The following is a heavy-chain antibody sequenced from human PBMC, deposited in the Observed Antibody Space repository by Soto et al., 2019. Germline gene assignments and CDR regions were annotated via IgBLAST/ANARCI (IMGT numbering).Heavy chain of an antibody. CDR2: ISGSGGST. Sequence: EVQLLESGGGLVQPGGSLRLSCAASGFTFSSYAMSWVRQAPGKGLEWVSAISGSGGSTYYADSVKGRFTISRDNSNNTLYLQMNRLRAEDTAVYYCAKTPLRSPYYYMDVWGKGTPVTVSS. V-gene: IGHV3-23*01. CDR3: AKTPLRSPYYYMDV. D-gene: IGHD3-3*01. J-gene: IGHJ6*03. CDR1: GFTFSSYA.